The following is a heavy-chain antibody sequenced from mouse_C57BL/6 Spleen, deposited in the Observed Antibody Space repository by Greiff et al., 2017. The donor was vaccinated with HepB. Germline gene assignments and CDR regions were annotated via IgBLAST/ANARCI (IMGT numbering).Heavy chain of an antibody. CDR1: GYTFTSYW. D-gene: IGHD2-1*01. CDR3: AYGNYDY. J-gene: IGHJ2*01. Sequence: QVQLQQPGAELVKPGASVKLSCKASGYTFTSYWMQWVKQRPGQGLEWIGEIDPSDSYTNSNQKFKGKATLTVDTSSSTAYMQLSSLTSEDSAVYYCAYGNYDYWGQGTTLTVSS. V-gene: IGHV1-50*01. CDR2: IDPSDSYT.